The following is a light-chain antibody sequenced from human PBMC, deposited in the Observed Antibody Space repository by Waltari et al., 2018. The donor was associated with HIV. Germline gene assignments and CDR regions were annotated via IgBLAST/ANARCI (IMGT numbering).Light chain of an antibody. Sequence: DIHLTQSPSSLAASVGDTVIVTCRASQPIGKYLNWYQVKPGKAPKLLVYAASSMQFGVPPRFSGSGSGTHFTLTVSSLQDDDSAIYYCQQSYNTPVTFGGGTTLEIK. CDR1: QPIGKY. J-gene: IGKJ4*01. CDR2: AAS. V-gene: IGKV1-39*01. CDR3: QQSYNTPVT.